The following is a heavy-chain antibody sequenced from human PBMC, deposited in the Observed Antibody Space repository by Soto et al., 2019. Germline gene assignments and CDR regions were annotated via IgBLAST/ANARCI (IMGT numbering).Heavy chain of an antibody. J-gene: IGHJ4*02. V-gene: IGHV3-64D*09. CDR3: VGADSYGSGSYYNGGDY. CDR1: GFTFSSYA. Sequence: GGSLRLSCSASGFTFSSYAMHWVRQAPGKGLEYVSAISSNGGSTYYADSVKGRFTISRDNSKNTLYLQMSSLRAEDTAVYYCVGADSYGSGSYYNGGDYWGQGTLVTVSS. D-gene: IGHD3-10*01. CDR2: ISSNGGST.